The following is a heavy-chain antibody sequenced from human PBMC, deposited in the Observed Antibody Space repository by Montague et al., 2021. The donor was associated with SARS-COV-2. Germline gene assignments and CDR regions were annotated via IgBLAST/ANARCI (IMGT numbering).Heavy chain of an antibody. CDR3: ARSYGTTVVTRAFDY. CDR1: GVSLSTSGMC. D-gene: IGHD4-23*01. Sequence: PALVKPTQTLTLTCTFSGVSLSTSGMCVSWIRQPPGKAREWLTLXDWDDDKYYSTSLKTRLTISKDTLKNQVVLTMTNMDPVDTATYYCARSYGTTVVTRAFDYWGQGTLVTVSS. V-gene: IGHV2-70*01. J-gene: IGHJ4*02. CDR2: XDWDDDK.